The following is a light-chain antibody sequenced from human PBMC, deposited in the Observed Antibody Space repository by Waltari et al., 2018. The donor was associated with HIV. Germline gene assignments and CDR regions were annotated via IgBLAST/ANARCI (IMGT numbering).Light chain of an antibody. Sequence: QSVLTQPPSVSGAPGQRVTISCPGSSSNIGAGYPVHWYQQLPGTAPKLPIYGNSNRPSGVPDRFSGSKSGTSASLAITGLQAEDEADYHCQSHDSSLSGYVFGTGTKVTVL. CDR3: QSHDSSLSGYV. J-gene: IGLJ1*01. CDR1: SSNIGAGYP. CDR2: GNS. V-gene: IGLV1-40*01.